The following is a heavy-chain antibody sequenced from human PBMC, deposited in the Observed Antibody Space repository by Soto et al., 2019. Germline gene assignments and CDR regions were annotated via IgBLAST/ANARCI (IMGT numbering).Heavy chain of an antibody. CDR1: GGSISSYY. CDR3: ACRITGYSRSWHMFDP. J-gene: IGHJ5*02. CDR2: IYDSGST. V-gene: IGHV4-59*01. Sequence: SETLSLTCTVSGGSISSYYWSWIRQPPGKGLEWIGYIYDSGSTNYNPSLKSRVTISVDTSKNQFSLKLSSVTAADTAVYSCACRITGYSRSWHMFDPWGQGTPVTVSS. D-gene: IGHD6-13*01.